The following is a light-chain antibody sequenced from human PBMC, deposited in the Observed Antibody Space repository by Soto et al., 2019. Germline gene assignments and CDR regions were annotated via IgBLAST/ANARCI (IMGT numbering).Light chain of an antibody. Sequence: QPVLTQPPSASGTPGQRVTISCSGSNSNIGSNTVNWYQQLPGTATKLLIYYDNLRPSGVPDRISGSKSGTSASLAISGLQSDDAAHYYCAAWDDSLNGRVFGTGTKLTVL. J-gene: IGLJ1*01. CDR1: NSNIGSNT. V-gene: IGLV1-44*01. CDR3: AAWDDSLNGRV. CDR2: YDN.